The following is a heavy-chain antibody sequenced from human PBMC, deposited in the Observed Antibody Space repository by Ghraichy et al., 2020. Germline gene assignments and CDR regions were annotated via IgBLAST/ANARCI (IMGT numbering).Heavy chain of an antibody. CDR2: FGADGRST. Sequence: GGSLRLSCAASEFTFDGYPMTWVRQAPGQGLEWVSTFGADGRSTYYADSVKGRFTISRDESKSTMYLQMNSLRAEDTAVYYCAREGGTLGEGSFDLWRQGTLVTVPS. D-gene: IGHD3-10*01. V-gene: IGHV3-23*01. J-gene: IGHJ3*01. CDR3: AREGGTLGEGSFDL. CDR1: EFTFDGYP.